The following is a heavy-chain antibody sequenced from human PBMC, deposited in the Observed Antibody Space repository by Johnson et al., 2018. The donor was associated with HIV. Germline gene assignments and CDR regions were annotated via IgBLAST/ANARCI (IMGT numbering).Heavy chain of an antibody. V-gene: IGHV3-7*03. J-gene: IGHJ3*02. D-gene: IGHD2-2*01. CDR1: GFTFSDHY. Sequence: MQLVESGGGLVQPGGSLRLSCAASGFTFSDHYMDWVRQAPGKGLEWVANIKQDGSEKYYVDSVKGRFTISRDNAKNSLYLQMNSLRAEDTAVYYCAKGLVAAALRWGGAFDIWGQGTMVTVSS. CDR3: AKGLVAAALRWGGAFDI. CDR2: IKQDGSEK.